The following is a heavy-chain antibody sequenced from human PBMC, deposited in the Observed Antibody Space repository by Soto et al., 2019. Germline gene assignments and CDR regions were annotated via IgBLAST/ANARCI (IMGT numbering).Heavy chain of an antibody. Sequence: GGSLRLSCAASGFTFSSYAMSWVRQAPGKGLEWVSAISGSGGSTYYADSVKGRFTISRDNSKNTLYLQMNSLRAEDTAVYYCAKSVAATARYYYGMDVWGQGATVTVSS. J-gene: IGHJ6*02. V-gene: IGHV3-23*01. CDR2: ISGSGGST. CDR1: GFTFSSYA. CDR3: AKSVAATARYYYGMDV. D-gene: IGHD2-15*01.